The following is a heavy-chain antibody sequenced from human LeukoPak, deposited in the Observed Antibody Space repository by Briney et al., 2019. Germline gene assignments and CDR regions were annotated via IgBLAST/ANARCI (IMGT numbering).Heavy chain of an antibody. V-gene: IGHV4-59*12. CDR2: IYYSGST. CDR3: ARGGSGSYYYFDY. Sequence: SETLSLTCTVSGGSISSYYWSWIRQPPGKGLEWIGYIYYSGSTYYNPSLKSRVTISVDTSKNQFSLKLSSVTAADTAVYYCARGGSGSYYYFDYWGQGTLVTVSS. J-gene: IGHJ4*02. CDR1: GGSISSYY. D-gene: IGHD1-26*01.